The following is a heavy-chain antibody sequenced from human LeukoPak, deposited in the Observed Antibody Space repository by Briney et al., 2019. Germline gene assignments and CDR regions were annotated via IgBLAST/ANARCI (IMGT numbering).Heavy chain of an antibody. D-gene: IGHD5-12*01. Sequence: GSLRLSCAASGFTFSSYAMSWVRQAPGKGLERVSAISGSGGSTYYADSVKGRFTISRDNSKNTLYLQMNSLRAEDTAVYYCAKMPTPSGYGLATFDYWGQGTLVTVSS. CDR1: GFTFSSYA. V-gene: IGHV3-23*01. J-gene: IGHJ4*02. CDR3: AKMPTPSGYGLATFDY. CDR2: ISGSGGST.